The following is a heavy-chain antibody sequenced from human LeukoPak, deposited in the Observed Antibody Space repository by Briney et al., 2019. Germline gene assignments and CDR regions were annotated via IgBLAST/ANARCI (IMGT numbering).Heavy chain of an antibody. V-gene: IGHV4-30-4*08. J-gene: IGHJ4*02. CDR1: GGSFSGYY. Sequence: TSETLSLTCAVYGGSFSGYYWSWIRQPPGKGLEWIGYIYYSGSTYYNPSLKSRVTISVDTSKNQFSLKLSSVTPADTAVYYCARYYDILTGYPDSSGYYGLDYWGQGTLVTVSS. CDR3: ARYYDILTGYPDSSGYYGLDY. CDR2: IYYSGST. D-gene: IGHD3-9*01.